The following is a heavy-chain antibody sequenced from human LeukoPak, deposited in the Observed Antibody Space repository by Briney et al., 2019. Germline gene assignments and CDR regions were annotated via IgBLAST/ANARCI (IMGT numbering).Heavy chain of an antibody. D-gene: IGHD3-22*01. CDR1: GFTFNSYA. CDR3: TRVMWDSSGYPNDY. CDR2: ISGNGGRT. J-gene: IGHJ4*02. Sequence: PGGSLRLSCAASGFTFNSYAMSWVRQAPGKGLEWVSAISGNGGRTYYADSVKGRFTTSRDNSKNTLNLQMHRLRVEDTAVYYCTRVMWDSSGYPNDYWGQGSLVTVSS. V-gene: IGHV3-23*01.